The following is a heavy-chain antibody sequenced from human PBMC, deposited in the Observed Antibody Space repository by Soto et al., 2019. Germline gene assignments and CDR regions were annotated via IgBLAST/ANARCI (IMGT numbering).Heavy chain of an antibody. CDR2: MSSRSLTI. V-gene: IGHV3-48*02. CDR1: GFTFSTYS. D-gene: IGHD6-6*01. CDR3: ARGASSSDNGMDV. Sequence: EVQLVESGGGLVQPGGSLRVSCAASGFTFSTYSMNWVRQAPGKGLEWVSYMSSRSLTIYYTDSVKGRFTISRDNAKNSLYLHMNSLRDEDTAVYYCARGASSSDNGMDVWGQGTTVTVSS. J-gene: IGHJ6*02.